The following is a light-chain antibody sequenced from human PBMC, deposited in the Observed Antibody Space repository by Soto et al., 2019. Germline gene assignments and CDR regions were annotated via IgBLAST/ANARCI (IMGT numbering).Light chain of an antibody. CDR1: HDIGNS. CDR2: DEY. V-gene: IGKV1-33*01. J-gene: IGKJ3*01. CDR3: QKSDHLPL. Sequence: DVTITQSPPSLSPSSADRLTITCQGSHDIGNSLNWYQDKPGQAPKLVIYDEYNLETGAQSTFSGSGYGTDFTLTISSLRPEDIATYYCQKSDHLPLFGPGTQLDIK.